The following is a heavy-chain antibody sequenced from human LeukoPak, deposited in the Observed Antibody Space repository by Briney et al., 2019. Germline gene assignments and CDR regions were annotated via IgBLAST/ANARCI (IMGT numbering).Heavy chain of an antibody. J-gene: IGHJ4*02. CDR1: GYPFTGHY. CDR3: AREYFGLSTSYSSFFAY. CDR2: INPNTGGG. Sequence: ASVKVSCKASGYPFTGHYIHWLRQAPGQRPEWMGWINPNTGGGKESDNFQGRVTMTRDTSMNTLYLELSSLRPDDTAMYYCAREYFGLSTSYSSFFAYWGQGTLVTVSS. D-gene: IGHD3-9*01. V-gene: IGHV1-2*02.